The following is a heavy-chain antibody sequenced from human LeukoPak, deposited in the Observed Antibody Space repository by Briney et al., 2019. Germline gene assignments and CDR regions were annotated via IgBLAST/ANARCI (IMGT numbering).Heavy chain of an antibody. CDR1: GGSFSGYY. J-gene: IGHJ6*03. V-gene: IGHV4-34*01. D-gene: IGHD6-19*01. CDR3: ARLSHIPRRGSSGPKYYYYYYYMDV. CDR2: INHSGST. Sequence: SETLSLTCAVYGGSFSGYYWSWIRQPPGKGLEWIGEINHSGSTNYNPSLKSRVTISVDTSKNQFSLKLSSVTAADTAVYYCARLSHIPRRGSSGPKYYYYYYYMDVWGKGTTVTISS.